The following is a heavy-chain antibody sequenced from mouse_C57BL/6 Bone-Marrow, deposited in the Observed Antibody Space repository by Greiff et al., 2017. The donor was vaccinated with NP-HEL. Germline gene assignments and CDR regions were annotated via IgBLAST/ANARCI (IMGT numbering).Heavy chain of an antibody. CDR2: IYPGGGYT. V-gene: IGHV1-63*01. Sequence: VQLKESGAELVRPGTSVKMSCKASGYTFTNYWIGWAKQRPGHGLEWIGDIYPGGGYTNYNEKFKGKATLTADKSSSTAYMQFSSLTSEDSAIYYCARAVYFYFDYWGQGTTLTVSS. D-gene: IGHD1-1*01. CDR1: GYTFTNYW. J-gene: IGHJ2*01. CDR3: ARAVYFYFDY.